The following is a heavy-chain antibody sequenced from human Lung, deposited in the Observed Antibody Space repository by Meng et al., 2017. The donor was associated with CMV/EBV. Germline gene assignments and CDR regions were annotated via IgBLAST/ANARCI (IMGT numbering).Heavy chain of an antibody. Sequence: GESLKISFAASGFTFSTYWMSWVGQAPGKGLEWVANIKQDGSEKYSVDSVKGRFTISRENAKHSLYLQMNSLRDEDTAVYYCARWRSGYYHYYYGMDVWGQGTTVTVSS. CDR2: IKQDGSEK. J-gene: IGHJ6*02. CDR3: ARWRSGYYHYYYGMDV. D-gene: IGHD3-22*01. CDR1: GFTFSTYW. V-gene: IGHV3-7*01.